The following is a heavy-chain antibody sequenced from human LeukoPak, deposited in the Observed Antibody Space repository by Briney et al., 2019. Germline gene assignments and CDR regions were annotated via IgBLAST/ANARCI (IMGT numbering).Heavy chain of an antibody. Sequence: GGSLRLSCAASGFTFSSYRMNWVRQAPGKGLEWVSYISSSSSTIYYADSVKGRFTISRDISKNTLYLQMNSLRAEDTAVYYCARVLSGRGSLYSYYYYMDVWGKGTTVTISS. CDR1: GFTFSSYR. V-gene: IGHV3-48*01. CDR3: ARVLSGRGSLYSYYYYMDV. CDR2: ISSSSSTI. J-gene: IGHJ6*03. D-gene: IGHD3-10*01.